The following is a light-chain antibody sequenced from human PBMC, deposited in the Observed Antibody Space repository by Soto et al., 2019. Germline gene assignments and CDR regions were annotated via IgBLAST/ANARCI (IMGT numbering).Light chain of an antibody. V-gene: IGLV2-8*01. Sequence: QSVLTQPRSASGSPGQSVTISCTGTSSDVGGYNFVSWYQQHPGKAPKLMIYEVSERPSGVPDRFSGSKSGNTASLTVSGLQAEDEADYYCSSYAGSNIVVFGGGTKVTVL. CDR3: SSYAGSNIVV. J-gene: IGLJ2*01. CDR2: EVS. CDR1: SSDVGGYNF.